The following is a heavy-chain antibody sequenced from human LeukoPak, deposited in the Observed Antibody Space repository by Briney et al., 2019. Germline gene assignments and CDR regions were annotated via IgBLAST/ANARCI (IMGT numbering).Heavy chain of an antibody. CDR3: ARHVGYSSSWYPVYYYYYYMDV. V-gene: IGHV4-39*01. Sequence: PSETLSLTCTVSGGSISSSSYYWGWIRQPPGKGLEWIGSIYYSGSTYYNPSLKSRVTISVDTSKNQFSLKLSSVIAADTAVYYCARHVGYSSSWYPVYYYYYYMDVWGKGTTVTVSS. D-gene: IGHD6-13*01. CDR2: IYYSGST. J-gene: IGHJ6*03. CDR1: GGSISSSSYY.